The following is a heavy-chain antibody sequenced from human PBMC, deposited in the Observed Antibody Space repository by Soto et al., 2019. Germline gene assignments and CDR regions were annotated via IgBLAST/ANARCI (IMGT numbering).Heavy chain of an antibody. Sequence: GESLKISCQGSGYAFSSYWIAWVRQMPGKGLEWMGIIYPGDSDTRYSPSFQGQVTISVDKSITTAYLQWSSLKASDTAMYYCARGYCTATICDPWFDPWGQGALVTVSS. V-gene: IGHV5-51*01. CDR2: IYPGDSDT. D-gene: IGHD2-8*02. CDR1: GYAFSSYW. J-gene: IGHJ5*02. CDR3: ARGYCTATICDPWFDP.